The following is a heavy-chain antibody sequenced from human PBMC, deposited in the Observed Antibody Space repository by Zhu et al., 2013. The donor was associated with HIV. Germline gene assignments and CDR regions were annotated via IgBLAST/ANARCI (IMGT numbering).Heavy chain of an antibody. CDR1: GYTFTDYY. J-gene: IGHJ4*02. V-gene: IGHV1-2*02. D-gene: IGHD7-27*01. Sequence: QVQLVQSGAEVKKPGASVKVSCKASGYTFTDYYIHWVRQAAGQGLEWMGWINPNSGGTDYAHKFRGRVTMTRDTSISTAYMELRRLRSDDTAVYYCASDLRDKWGATVSGGQGTLVTVSS. CDR3: ASDLRDKWGATVS. CDR2: INPNSGGT.